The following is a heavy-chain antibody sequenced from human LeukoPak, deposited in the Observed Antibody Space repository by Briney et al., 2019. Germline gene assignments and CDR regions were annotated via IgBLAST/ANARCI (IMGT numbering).Heavy chain of an antibody. CDR2: IIPIFGTA. J-gene: IGHJ5*02. Sequence: ASVKVSCKASGATFSSYAISWVRQAPGQGLEWMGGIIPIFGTANYAQKFQGRVRITTDEYTSTAYMELMRLRSEDTAVSYCAIENNWNRRLNWFDPWGQGTLVTVSS. D-gene: IGHD1-20*01. CDR1: GATFSSYA. CDR3: AIENNWNRRLNWFDP. V-gene: IGHV1-69*05.